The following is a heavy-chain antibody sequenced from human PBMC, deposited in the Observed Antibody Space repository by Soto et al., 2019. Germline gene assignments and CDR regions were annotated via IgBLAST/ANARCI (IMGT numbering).Heavy chain of an antibody. V-gene: IGHV4-38-2*02. CDR3: ARESTVDLGWFDP. Sequence: SETLSLTCAVSGYSISSGYYWGWIRQPPGKGLEWIGSIYHSGSTYYNPSLKSRVTISVDTSKNQFSLKLSSVTAADTAVYYCARESTVDLGWFDPWGQGTLVTVSS. CDR2: IYHSGST. D-gene: IGHD4-4*01. CDR1: GYSISSGYY. J-gene: IGHJ5*02.